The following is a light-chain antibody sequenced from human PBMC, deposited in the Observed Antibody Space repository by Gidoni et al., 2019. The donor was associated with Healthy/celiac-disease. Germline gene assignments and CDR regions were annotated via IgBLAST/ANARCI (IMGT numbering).Light chain of an antibody. J-gene: IGKJ1*01. V-gene: IGKV1-5*01. Sequence: DNQMTQSPSTLSASVGDRVTITCRASQSISSWLAWYQQKPGKAPKLLIYDASSLESGVPSRFSGSGSGTEFTLTISSLQPDDFATYYCQQYNSYRTFGQGTKVEIK. CDR2: DAS. CDR1: QSISSW. CDR3: QQYNSYRT.